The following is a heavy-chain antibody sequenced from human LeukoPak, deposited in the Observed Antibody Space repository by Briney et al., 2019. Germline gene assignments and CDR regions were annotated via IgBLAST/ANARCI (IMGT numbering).Heavy chain of an antibody. V-gene: IGHV4-39*07. CDR3: ARGRGNFDY. D-gene: IGHD3-16*01. Sequence: SETLSLTCTVSGGSISSSSYYWGWIRQPPGKGLEWIGSIYYSGSTYYNPSLKSRVTISVDTSKNQFSLKLSSVTAADTAVYYCARGRGNFDYWGQGTLVTVSS. CDR2: IYYSGST. CDR1: GGSISSSSYY. J-gene: IGHJ4*02.